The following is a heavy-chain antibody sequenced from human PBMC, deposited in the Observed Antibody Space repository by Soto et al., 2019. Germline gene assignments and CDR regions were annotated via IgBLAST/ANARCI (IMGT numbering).Heavy chain of an antibody. D-gene: IGHD6-19*01. V-gene: IGHV4-4*07. J-gene: IGHJ6*02. CDR1: GADISTYS. Sequence: LSLTCSVSGADISTYSWTWIRQPAGKGLEWIGRIYTSASINYNPSLKGRVTLSVDTSTNQVSLRLASVTAADTAIYYCARDREAGYNFYYGMDVWGQGTTVTVSS. CDR3: ARDREAGYNFYYGMDV. CDR2: IYTSASI.